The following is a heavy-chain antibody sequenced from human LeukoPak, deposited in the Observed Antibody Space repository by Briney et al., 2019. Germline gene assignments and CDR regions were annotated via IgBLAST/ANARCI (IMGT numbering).Heavy chain of an antibody. V-gene: IGHV3-64*01. Sequence: GSLRLSCAASGFTFSSYAMHWVRQAPGKGLEYVSAISSNGGSTYYANSVKGRFTISRDNSKNTLYLQMGSLRAEDMAVYYCARVQSGSYSYWGQGTLVTVSS. CDR1: GFTFSSYA. CDR3: ARVQSGSYSY. J-gene: IGHJ4*02. D-gene: IGHD1-26*01. CDR2: ISSNGGST.